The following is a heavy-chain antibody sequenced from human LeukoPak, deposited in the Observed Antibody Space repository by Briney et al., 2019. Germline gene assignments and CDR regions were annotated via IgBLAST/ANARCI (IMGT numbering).Heavy chain of an antibody. V-gene: IGHV3-7*01. CDR1: GFNFSSYW. CDR3: ARDLAGPPQEAFDI. J-gene: IGHJ3*02. CDR2: IKKDGSER. Sequence: GGSLRLSCAASGFNFSSYWMNWVRQAPGKGLEWVANIKKDGSERYYVDSVKGRFTISRDNTKKSLYLQMNTLRAEDTAVYYCARDLAGPPQEAFDIWGQGTMVTVSS.